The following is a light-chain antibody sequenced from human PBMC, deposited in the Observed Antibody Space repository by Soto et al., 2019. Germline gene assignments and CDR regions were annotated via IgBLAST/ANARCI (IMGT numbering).Light chain of an antibody. Sequence: DIQMTQSPSTLSVSVGDRVTITCRASESINGWLAWYQQKPGKAPKILIYDASKLERGVPSRLSGSGSGTEFTLTISSLQPDDFATYYCQKYNSYSATFGQGTKVDIK. CDR1: ESINGW. CDR2: DAS. CDR3: QKYNSYSAT. J-gene: IGKJ1*01. V-gene: IGKV1-5*01.